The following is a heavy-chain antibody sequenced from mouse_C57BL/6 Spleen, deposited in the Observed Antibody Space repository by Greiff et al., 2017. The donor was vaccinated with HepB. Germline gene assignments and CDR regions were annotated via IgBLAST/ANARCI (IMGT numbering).Heavy chain of an antibody. CDR1: GYTFTGYW. D-gene: IGHD1-1*01. CDR3: ARHSYYYGSSPAWFAY. Sequence: QIQLQQSGAELMKPGASVKLSCKATGYTFTGYWIEWVKQRPGHGLEWIGEILPGSGSTNYNEKFKGKATFTADTSSNTAYMQLSSLTTEDSAIYYCARHSYYYGSSPAWFAYWGQGTLVTVSA. J-gene: IGHJ3*01. CDR2: ILPGSGST. V-gene: IGHV1-9*01.